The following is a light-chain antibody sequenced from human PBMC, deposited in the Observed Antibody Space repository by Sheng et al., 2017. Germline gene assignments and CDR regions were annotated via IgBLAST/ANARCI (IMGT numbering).Light chain of an antibody. Sequence: DIQMTQSPSSLSASVGDRVTITCRASQSIDNYLNWYQQKPGRAPKLLIYAASSLQSGVPSRFSGSGSGTDFTLSINGLQPEDFATYYCQQTYSLFPITFGPGTK. CDR2: AAS. J-gene: IGKJ3*01. CDR3: QQTYSLFPIT. V-gene: IGKV1-39*01. CDR1: QSIDNY.